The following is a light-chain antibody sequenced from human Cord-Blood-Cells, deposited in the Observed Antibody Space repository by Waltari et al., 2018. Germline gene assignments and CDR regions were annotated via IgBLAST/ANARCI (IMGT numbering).Light chain of an antibody. V-gene: IGKV1-39*01. CDR3: QQSYSTPPLT. CDR1: QSISSY. CDR2: AAS. J-gene: IGKJ4*01. Sequence: DIQMTPPPSSLSASVGDSVTTTCRESQSISSYLNWYQQKPGKAPKLLIYAASSLQSGVPSRFSGSGSGTDFTLTISSLQPEDFATYYCQQSYSTPPLTFGGGTKVEIK.